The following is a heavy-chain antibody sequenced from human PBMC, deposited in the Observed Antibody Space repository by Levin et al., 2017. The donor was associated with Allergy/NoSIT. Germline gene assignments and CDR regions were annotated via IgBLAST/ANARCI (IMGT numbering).Heavy chain of an antibody. J-gene: IGHJ4*02. Sequence: GGSLRLSCAASGFTFSSYEMNWVRRAPGKGLEWVSYISSTGSTIYSADSVKGRFTISRDNAKNSLYLHMNSLRAEDTAVYYCARPLANFWSGYHYFDYWGQGTLVTVSS. CDR2: ISSTGSTI. D-gene: IGHD3-3*01. CDR1: GFTFSSYE. CDR3: ARPLANFWSGYHYFDY. V-gene: IGHV3-48*03.